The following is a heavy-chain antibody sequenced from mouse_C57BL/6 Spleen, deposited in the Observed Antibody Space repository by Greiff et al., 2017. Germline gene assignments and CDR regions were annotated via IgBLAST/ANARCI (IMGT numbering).Heavy chain of an antibody. D-gene: IGHD3-3*01. J-gene: IGHJ1*03. CDR3: ARGGTWYFDV. V-gene: IGHV1-55*01. CDR1: GYTFTSYW. Sequence: QVQLQQPGAELVKPGASVKMSCTASGYTFTSYWITWVKQRPGQGLEWIGDIYPGSGSTNYNEKFKSKATLTVDTSSSTAYMQLSSLTSEDSAVYYCARGGTWYFDVWGTGTTVTVSS. CDR2: IYPGSGST.